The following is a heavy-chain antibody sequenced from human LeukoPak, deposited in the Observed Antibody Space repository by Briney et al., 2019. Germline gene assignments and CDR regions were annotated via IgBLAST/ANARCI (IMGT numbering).Heavy chain of an antibody. Sequence: GESLKISCKASGYSYTTYWIGWVRQMPGKGLEWMGIIFPGDSNIRYSPSFQGQVTISADKSITTAYLQWSSLRASHTAMYYCARPITFGGIIVRFDLWGQGTLVTVSS. CDR2: IFPGDSNI. CDR1: GYSYTTYW. V-gene: IGHV5-51*01. CDR3: ARPITFGGIIVRFDL. D-gene: IGHD3-16*02. J-gene: IGHJ4*02.